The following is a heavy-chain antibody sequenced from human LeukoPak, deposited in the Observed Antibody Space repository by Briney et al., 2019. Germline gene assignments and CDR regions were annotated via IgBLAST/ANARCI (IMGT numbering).Heavy chain of an antibody. CDR3: ARGRGGSYHY. CDR1: GFIFRTHA. CDR2: INTDGSTT. D-gene: IGHD1-26*01. Sequence: GGSLRLSCAASGFIFRTHAMSWVRQAPGKGLVWVSRINTDGSTTTYADSVKGRFTISRDNAKNTLYLQMNSLGVEDTAVYYCARGRGGSYHYWGQGTLVTVSS. V-gene: IGHV3-74*01. J-gene: IGHJ4*02.